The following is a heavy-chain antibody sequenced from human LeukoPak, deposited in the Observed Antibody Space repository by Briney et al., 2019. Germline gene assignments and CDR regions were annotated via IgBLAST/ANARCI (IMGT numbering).Heavy chain of an antibody. CDR1: GFTFSSYW. CDR2: LNTDGTGT. CDR3: AKDMDSYSSSSAGDY. D-gene: IGHD6-6*01. V-gene: IGHV3-74*01. J-gene: IGHJ4*02. Sequence: GGSLRLSCAASGFTFSSYWMHWVRQAPGKGLVWVSRLNTDGTGTNYADSVKGRFTMSRDNAKNTLYLQMNNLTVEDTAVYYCAKDMDSYSSSSAGDYWGQGTLVTVSS.